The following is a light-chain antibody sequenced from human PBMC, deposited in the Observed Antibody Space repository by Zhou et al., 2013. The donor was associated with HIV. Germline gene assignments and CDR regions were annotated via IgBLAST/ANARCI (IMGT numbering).Light chain of an antibody. V-gene: IGKV1-27*01. Sequence: DIQMTQSPSSLSASVGDRVTITCRASQDISNYLAWYQQKPGKVPKLLIYAASTLQSGVPSRLSGSGAGTNFTLTISSLQPEDVATYFXQKYNSAPXTFGGGTKGGDQT. J-gene: IGKJ4*01. CDR3: QKYNSAPXT. CDR1: QDISNY. CDR2: AAS.